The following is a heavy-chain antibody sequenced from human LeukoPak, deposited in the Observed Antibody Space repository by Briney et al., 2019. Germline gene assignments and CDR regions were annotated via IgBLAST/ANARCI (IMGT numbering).Heavy chain of an antibody. Sequence: GGSLRLSCAASGFTFSSYWMNWVRQAPGKGLVWVSRIASDGSSTTHADSVKGRFSISRDNAKNTLYLQMNSLRVEDTAVYYCARGRPHGNDYWGQGTLVTVSS. CDR3: ARGRPHGNDY. CDR1: GFTFSSYW. J-gene: IGHJ4*02. V-gene: IGHV3-74*01. CDR2: IASDGSST. D-gene: IGHD4-23*01.